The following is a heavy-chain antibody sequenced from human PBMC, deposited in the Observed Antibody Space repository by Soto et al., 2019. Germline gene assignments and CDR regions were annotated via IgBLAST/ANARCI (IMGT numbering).Heavy chain of an antibody. J-gene: IGHJ6*02. D-gene: IGHD2-8*01. Sequence: PAETLSPTCTVSGGSIISYYWIWIGQPAGKGLEWIGRIYTSGSTNYNPSLKSRVTMSVDTSKNQLSLKLSSVTAADTAVYYCAREAGQDCTNGVCYWSGMDVWGQGTTVTVSS. CDR2: IYTSGST. V-gene: IGHV4-4*07. CDR1: GGSIISYY. CDR3: AREAGQDCTNGVCYWSGMDV.